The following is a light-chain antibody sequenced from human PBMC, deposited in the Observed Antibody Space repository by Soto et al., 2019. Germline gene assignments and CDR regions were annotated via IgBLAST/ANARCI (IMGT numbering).Light chain of an antibody. Sequence: QSVLTQPPSVSGAPGQRVTISCTGSSSNIGAGYDVHWYQQLPGTAPKLLIFININRPSGVPDRFSGSKSGTSASLAITGLRAEDEADYYCQSYDSSLSGYVFGTGNKLTVL. CDR2: INI. CDR3: QSYDSSLSGYV. J-gene: IGLJ1*01. CDR1: SSNIGAGYD. V-gene: IGLV1-40*01.